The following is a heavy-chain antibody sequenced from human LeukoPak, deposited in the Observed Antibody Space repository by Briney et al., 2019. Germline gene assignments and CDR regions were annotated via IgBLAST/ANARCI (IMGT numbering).Heavy chain of an antibody. J-gene: IGHJ5*02. CDR1: GFTFNNYW. V-gene: IGHV3-7*05. D-gene: IGHD3-22*01. CDR3: ARPYYYDSSGYYSA. Sequence: GGPLRLSCAASGFTFNNYWMNWVRQAPGKGLEWVANIKQDGSEKYYVDSVKGRFTISRDNAKNSLYLQMNSLRAEDMAVYYCARPYYYDSSGYYSAWGQGTLVTVSS. CDR2: IKQDGSEK.